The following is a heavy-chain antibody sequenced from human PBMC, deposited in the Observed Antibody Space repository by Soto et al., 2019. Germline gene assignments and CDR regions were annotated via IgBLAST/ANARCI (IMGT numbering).Heavy chain of an antibody. CDR2: INHLGSI. Sequence: QVQLQQWGAGLLKPSETLSLTCVVSGGSLSDYFWSWIRQPPGMALEWIGEINHLGSINYNPSLKSRVTMSVDTSKNKFSLTRNSVTAADTATYYCARGGISHWAYFYYMDVWDRGTTVTVSS. CDR1: GGSLSDYF. D-gene: IGHD2-21*01. J-gene: IGHJ6*03. CDR3: ARGGISHWAYFYYMDV. V-gene: IGHV4-34*01.